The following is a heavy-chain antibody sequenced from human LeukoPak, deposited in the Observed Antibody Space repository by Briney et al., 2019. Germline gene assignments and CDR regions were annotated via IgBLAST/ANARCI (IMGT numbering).Heavy chain of an antibody. J-gene: IGHJ6*02. V-gene: IGHV3-7*03. D-gene: IGHD3-3*01. CDR1: GFTFSSYW. Sequence: GGSLRLSCAASGFTFSSYWMSWVRQAPGKGLERVANIKQDGSEKYYVDSVKGRFTISRDSAKNSLYLQMNSLRAEDTAVYYCAREERSYDFWSGYSYYYYYYGMDVWGQGTTVTVSS. CDR3: AREERSYDFWSGYSYYYYYYGMDV. CDR2: IKQDGSEK.